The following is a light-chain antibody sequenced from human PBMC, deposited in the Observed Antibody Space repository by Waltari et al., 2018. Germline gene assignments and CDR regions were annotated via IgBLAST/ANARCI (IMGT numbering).Light chain of an antibody. J-gene: IGKJ1*01. CDR1: QIVSSH. CDR3: QHYKTWPRT. CDR2: GAS. Sequence: DIVLPQSPATLSMSPGERATLSCRASQIVSSHLAWYQYKPGQAPSLLIYGASTRATGIPARFRGSGSETEFTLTISSLQSEDFAVYYCQHYKTWPRTFGQGTKVEIK. V-gene: IGKV3-15*01.